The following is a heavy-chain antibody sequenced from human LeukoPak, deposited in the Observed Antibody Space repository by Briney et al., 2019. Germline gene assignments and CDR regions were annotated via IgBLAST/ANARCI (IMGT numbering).Heavy chain of an antibody. V-gene: IGHV3-7*01. J-gene: IGHJ4*02. CDR1: GFTFSSYW. D-gene: IGHD1-26*01. CDR3: ARAMAPHSGSYPLDY. CDR2: IKQDGSEK. Sequence: PGGSLRLSCAASGFTFSSYWMSWVRQAPGKGLEWVANIKQDGSEKYYVDSVKGRFTISRDNAKNSLYLQMNSLRAEDTAVYYCARAMAPHSGSYPLDYWGQGTLVTVSS.